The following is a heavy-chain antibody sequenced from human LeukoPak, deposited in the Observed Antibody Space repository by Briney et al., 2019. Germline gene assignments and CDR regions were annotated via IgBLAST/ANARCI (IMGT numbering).Heavy chain of an antibody. CDR2: IYYDENT. V-gene: IGHV4-39*01. D-gene: IGHD3-3*01. J-gene: IGHJ4*02. CDR3: ARQEKMMWSGYSAPFDY. CDR1: GGSISSSSYY. Sequence: NPSETLSLTCTVSGGSISSSSYYWVWIRQPPGKGLEWIGRIYYDENTFYNPSLKSRVTISVDTSKKQFFLKLSSVTAADTAVYYCARQEKMMWSGYSAPFDYWGQGTLVTVSS.